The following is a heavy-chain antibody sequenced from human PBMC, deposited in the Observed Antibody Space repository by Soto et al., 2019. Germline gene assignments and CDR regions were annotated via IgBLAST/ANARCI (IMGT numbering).Heavy chain of an antibody. J-gene: IGHJ3*02. V-gene: IGHV3-73*01. CDR2: IRSKANSYAT. CDR1: GFTFIGSA. Sequence: PGGSLRLSCAASGFTFIGSAMHWVRQASGKGLEWVGRIRSKANSYATAYAASVKGRFTISRDDSKNTAYLQMNSLKTEDTAVYYCTRGYYDSRGDAFDIWGQGTMVTVSS. CDR3: TRGYYDSRGDAFDI. D-gene: IGHD3-22*01.